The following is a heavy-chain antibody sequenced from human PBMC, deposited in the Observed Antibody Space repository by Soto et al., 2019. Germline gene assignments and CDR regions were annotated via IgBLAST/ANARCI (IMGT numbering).Heavy chain of an antibody. CDR2: ISYDGSNK. V-gene: IGHV3-30*18. CDR1: GFTFSSYG. J-gene: IGHJ6*02. CDR3: AKDRSNYYYDGMDV. Sequence: SGGSLRLSCAASGFTFSSYGMHWVRQAPGKGLEWVAVISYDGSNKYYADSVKGRFTISRDNSKNTLYLQMNSLRAEDTAVYYCAKDRSNYYYDGMDVPGQGTTVTVSS.